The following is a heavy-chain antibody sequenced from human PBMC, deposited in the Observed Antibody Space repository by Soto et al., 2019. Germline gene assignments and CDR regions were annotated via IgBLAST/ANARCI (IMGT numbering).Heavy chain of an antibody. CDR3: ARAPVSIAAQGHYYYYGMDV. CDR1: GGSISSGDYY. Sequence: QVQLQESGPGLVKPSQTLSLTCTVSGGSISSGDYYWSWIRQPPGKGLEWIGYIYYSGSTYYNPSLKSRVTISVDTSKNQFSLKLSSVTAADTAVYYCARAPVSIAAQGHYYYYGMDVCGQGTTVTVSS. CDR2: IYYSGST. J-gene: IGHJ6*02. V-gene: IGHV4-30-4*01. D-gene: IGHD6-6*01.